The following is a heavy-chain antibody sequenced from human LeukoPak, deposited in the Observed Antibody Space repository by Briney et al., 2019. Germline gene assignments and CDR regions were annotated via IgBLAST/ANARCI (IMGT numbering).Heavy chain of an antibody. V-gene: IGHV5-51*01. CDR2: IYPGDSDT. D-gene: IGHD2-15*01. J-gene: IGHJ4*02. Sequence: GESLKISCKGSGYSFTSYWIGWVRQMPGKGLEWMGIIYPGDSDTRYSPSFQGQVTISADKSISTAYLQWSSLKASDTAMYYCARQGLGYCSGGSCLYYFDYWGQGTLVTVSS. CDR3: ARQGLGYCSGGSCLYYFDY. CDR1: GYSFTSYW.